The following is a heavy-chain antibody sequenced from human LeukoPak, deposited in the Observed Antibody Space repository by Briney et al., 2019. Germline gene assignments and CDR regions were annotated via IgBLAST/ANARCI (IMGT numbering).Heavy chain of an antibody. CDR3: AREYSRSVVAGSRPDL. D-gene: IGHD2-21*01. CDR2: MYYRGTT. CDR1: GFTVSSNY. V-gene: IGHV4-39*02. J-gene: IGHJ4*02. Sequence: PGGSLRLSCAASGFTVSSNYMSWIRQSPGKGLEWIGSMYYRGTTYENSSLKSRLTLSIDTSNNHFSLKLTSVTAADTAVYFCAREYSRSVVAGSRPDLWGQGLLVTVSS.